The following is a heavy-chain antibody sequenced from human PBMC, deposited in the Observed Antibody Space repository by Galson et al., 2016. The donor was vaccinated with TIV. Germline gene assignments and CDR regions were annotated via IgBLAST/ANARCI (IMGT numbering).Heavy chain of an antibody. V-gene: IGHV3-30*03. CDR1: GFTFSIYV. J-gene: IGHJ4*02. D-gene: IGHD4-17*01. CDR3: ARWNDHGDRSYDY. Sequence: SLRPSCAASGFTFSIYVMHWVRQAPGKGLEWVAVISHDGEKRFYADSVKGRVTISRDDSKNTVYLQMNNLRAEDTAVYYCARWNDHGDRSYDYWGQGTLVTVSS. CDR2: ISHDGEKR.